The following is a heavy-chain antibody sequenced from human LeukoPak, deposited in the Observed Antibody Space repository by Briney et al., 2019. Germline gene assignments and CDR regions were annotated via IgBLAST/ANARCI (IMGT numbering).Heavy chain of an antibody. CDR3: ARVSVSRVVVVPYFDY. Sequence: SETLSLTCTVSGGSISSGDYYWSWIRQPPGKGLEWIGYIYYSGSTYYNPSLKSRVTISVDTSKNQFSLKLSSVTAADTAVYYCARVSVSRVVVVPYFDYWGQGTLVTVSS. D-gene: IGHD3-22*01. J-gene: IGHJ4*02. V-gene: IGHV4-30-4*01. CDR2: IYYSGST. CDR1: GGSISSGDYY.